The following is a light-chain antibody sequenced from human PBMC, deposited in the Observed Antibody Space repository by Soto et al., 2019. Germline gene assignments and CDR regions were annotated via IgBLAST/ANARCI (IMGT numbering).Light chain of an antibody. CDR1: QSINSW. CDR3: QQYNHWYT. CDR2: QES. V-gene: IGKV1-5*03. Sequence: DIQMTQSPSTLSASVGDRVTITCRASQSINSWLAWYQQKPGKGPKLLMYQESTLQSGVPSRFSGSGSGTEFTLTISSLQPDDFATYYCQQYNHWYTFGQGTKLEIK. J-gene: IGKJ2*01.